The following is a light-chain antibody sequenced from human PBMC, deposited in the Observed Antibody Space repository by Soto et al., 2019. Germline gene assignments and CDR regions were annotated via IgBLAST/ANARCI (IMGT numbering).Light chain of an antibody. J-gene: IGKJ1*01. CDR3: HQYNDWPPT. CDR1: QSVSSN. CDR2: GAS. Sequence: EIVMTQSPATLSVSPGERATLSCRASQSVSSNLAWYQQKPGQAPRLLIYGASTRASGIPARFSGSGSGTEFTLTISSLQSEDFAVYYCHQYNDWPPTFGQGTKGDIK. V-gene: IGKV3-15*01.